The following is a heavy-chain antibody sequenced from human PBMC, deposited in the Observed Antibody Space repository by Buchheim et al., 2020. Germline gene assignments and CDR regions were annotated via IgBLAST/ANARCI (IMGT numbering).Heavy chain of an antibody. V-gene: IGHV3-49*03. D-gene: IGHD6-6*01. CDR2: IRSRAYGGTT. CDR1: GFTFGDYA. CDR3: SRGSSSSAYFGSDV. Sequence: EVQVVESGGGLIQPGRSLRLSCTGSGFTFGDYAMSWFRQAPGKGLEWVGFIRSRAYGGTTEYADSVLGRFTISRDDSRSIAYLQMNSLRIEDTAVYSCSRGSSSSAYFGSDVWGQGTT. J-gene: IGHJ6*02.